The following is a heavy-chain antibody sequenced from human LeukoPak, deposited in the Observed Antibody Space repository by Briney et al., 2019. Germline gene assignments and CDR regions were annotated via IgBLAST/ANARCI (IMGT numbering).Heavy chain of an antibody. D-gene: IGHD6-19*01. Sequence: GGTLRLSCAASGFTFSSYAMSWVRQAPGKGLEWVSAISGSGGSSYYADSVKGRFTISRDNAKNSLYLQMNSLRAEDTSVYHCAGPKPAGIDYWGQGTLVTVSS. V-gene: IGHV3-23*01. CDR3: AGPKPAGIDY. CDR1: GFTFSSYA. CDR2: ISGSGGSS. J-gene: IGHJ4*02.